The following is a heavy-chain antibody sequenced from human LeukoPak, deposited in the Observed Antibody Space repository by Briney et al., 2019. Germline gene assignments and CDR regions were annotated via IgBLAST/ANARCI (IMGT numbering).Heavy chain of an antibody. J-gene: IGHJ5*02. CDR2: ISTSGTT. CDR1: GGSISSYY. D-gene: IGHD1-26*01. V-gene: IGHV4-4*07. Sequence: SETLSLTCTVSGGSISSYYWSWIRQPAGKGLEWIGRISTSGTTNYSPSLKGRLTMSIDTSKKQFSLNLRSVTAADTAMYYCARDMGGGWFDPWGQGALVTVSS. CDR3: ARDMGGGWFDP.